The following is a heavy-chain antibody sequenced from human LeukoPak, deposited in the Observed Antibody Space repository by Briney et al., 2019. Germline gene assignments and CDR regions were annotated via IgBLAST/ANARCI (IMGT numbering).Heavy chain of an antibody. J-gene: IGHJ4*02. Sequence: GESLKISCKGSGYSFTSHWIGWVRQMPGKGLEWMGIICPGDSDTRYSPSFQGQVTISADKSISTAYLQWNSLKASDTAMYYCAKRINWNVDYWGQGTLVTVSS. CDR2: ICPGDSDT. D-gene: IGHD1-1*01. CDR3: AKRINWNVDY. CDR1: GYSFTSHW. V-gene: IGHV5-51*01.